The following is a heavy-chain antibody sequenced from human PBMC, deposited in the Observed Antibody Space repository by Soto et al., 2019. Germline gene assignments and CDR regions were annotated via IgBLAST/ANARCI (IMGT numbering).Heavy chain of an antibody. J-gene: IGHJ6*02. CDR2: IYYSGST. Sequence: SETLSLTCTVSGDSIRSGNHYWSWIRQPPGKGLEWIGYIYYSGSTYYSPSLKSRVTISVDTSKNQFSLKLNSVTAADTAVYYCARVDILTVYGYMDVWGQGTTVTVSS. V-gene: IGHV4-30-4*01. CDR3: ARVDILTVYGYMDV. D-gene: IGHD3-9*01. CDR1: GDSIRSGNHY.